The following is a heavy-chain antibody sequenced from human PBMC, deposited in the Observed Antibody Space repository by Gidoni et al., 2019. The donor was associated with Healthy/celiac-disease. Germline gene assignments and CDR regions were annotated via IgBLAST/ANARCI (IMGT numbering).Heavy chain of an antibody. CDR1: GFSLSTSGVG. CDR3: ALERFLASPFDY. D-gene: IGHD3-3*01. Sequence: QITLKESGPTLVKHKQTLTLTCTFSGFSLSTSGVGVGWIRQPPGKALEWLALIYWDDEKRYSPSLKSRLTITKDTSKTQVVLTMTNMDPVDTATYYCALERFLASPFDYWGQVTLVTVSS. J-gene: IGHJ4*02. V-gene: IGHV2-5*02. CDR2: IYWDDEK.